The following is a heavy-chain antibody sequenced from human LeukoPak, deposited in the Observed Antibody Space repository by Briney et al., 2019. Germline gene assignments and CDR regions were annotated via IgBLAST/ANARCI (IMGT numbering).Heavy chain of an antibody. CDR2: MNQDGSEK. V-gene: IGHV3-7*01. J-gene: IGHJ4*02. D-gene: IGHD1-26*01. Sequence: PGGSLRLSCAASGFTFSSYWMGWVRQAPGKGLEWVANMNQDGSEKYYVDSVKGRFTISRDNAKNSLYLQMNNLRAEDTAVYYCARGGELLRPADYWGQGTPVTVSS. CDR3: ARGGELLRPADY. CDR1: GFTFSSYW.